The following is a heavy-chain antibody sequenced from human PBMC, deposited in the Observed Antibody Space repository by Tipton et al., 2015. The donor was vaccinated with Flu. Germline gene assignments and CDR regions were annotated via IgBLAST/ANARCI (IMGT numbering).Heavy chain of an antibody. Sequence: TLSLTCAVHGGSFSGYYWSWIRQPPGKGLEWIGEINHSGSTNYNPSLKGRVTISGDTSKNQFSLKLSSVTAADTAVFCCVAHCSGGRYSHAFDIWGQGTMVTVSS. D-gene: IGHD2-15*01. V-gene: IGHV4-34*01. CDR2: INHSGST. CDR1: GGSFSGYY. CDR3: VAHCSGGRYSHAFDI. J-gene: IGHJ3*02.